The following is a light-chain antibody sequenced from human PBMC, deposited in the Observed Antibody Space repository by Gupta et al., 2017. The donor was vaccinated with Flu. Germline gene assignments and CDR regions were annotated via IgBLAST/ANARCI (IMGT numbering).Light chain of an antibody. CDR2: GTS. V-gene: IGKV3-20*01. J-gene: IGKJ2*01. CDR1: ESVNRNH. Sequence: GTLSLSPGESVTLSCRAGESVNRNHLAWYQQKRGQAPRLLMYGTSNRAPGIPDRFSGGGSGTDFTLTINRLEPEDSAVYYCHHYGTSPYTFGQGTNLEIK. CDR3: HHYGTSPYT.